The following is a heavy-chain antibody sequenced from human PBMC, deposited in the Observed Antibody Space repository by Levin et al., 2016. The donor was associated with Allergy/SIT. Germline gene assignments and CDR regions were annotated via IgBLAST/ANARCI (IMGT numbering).Heavy chain of an antibody. CDR1: GFTFSSHW. CDR3: ARDYDILTGSGLGY. J-gene: IGHJ4*02. V-gene: IGHV3-74*01. CDR2: INSDGSST. D-gene: IGHD3-9*01. Sequence: GGSLRLSCAASGFTFSSHWMHWVRQGPGKGLVWVSRINSDGSSTIYADSVKGRFTISRDNAKNTVVLQMNSLRAEDTAVYFCARDYDILTGSGLGYWGQGTLVTVSS.